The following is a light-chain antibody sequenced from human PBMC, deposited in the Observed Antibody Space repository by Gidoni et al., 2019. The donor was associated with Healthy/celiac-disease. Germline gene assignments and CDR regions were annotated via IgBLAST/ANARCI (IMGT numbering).Light chain of an antibody. CDR3: QQSYSTPT. Sequence: DIQITQSPSSLSASVGDRVTITCRASQSISSYLNWYQQKPGKAPKLLIYAASSLQSGVPSRFSGSGSGTDFTITISRLQPEDFATYYCQQSYSTPTFGQXTRLEIK. CDR2: AAS. V-gene: IGKV1-39*01. J-gene: IGKJ5*01. CDR1: QSISSY.